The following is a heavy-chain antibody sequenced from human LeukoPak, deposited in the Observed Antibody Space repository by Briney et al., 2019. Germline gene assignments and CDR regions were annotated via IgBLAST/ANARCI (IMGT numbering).Heavy chain of an antibody. CDR1: GFTFSSYA. D-gene: IGHD3-10*01. J-gene: IGHJ5*02. CDR3: ARDGWSGELFDWFDP. CDR2: ISSSSSYI. Sequence: GRSLRLSCAASGFTFSSYAMNWVRQAPGKGLEWVSSISSSSSYIYYADSVKGRFTISRDNAKNSLYLQMNSLRAEDTAVYYCARDGWSGELFDWFDPWGQGTLVTVSS. V-gene: IGHV3-21*01.